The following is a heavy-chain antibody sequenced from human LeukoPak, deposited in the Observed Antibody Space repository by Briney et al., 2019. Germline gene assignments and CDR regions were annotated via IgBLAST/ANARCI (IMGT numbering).Heavy chain of an antibody. CDR1: GGSFSGYY. D-gene: IGHD3-3*01. CDR2: INHSGST. CDR3: ARLYDFWSGYYYYYGMDV. J-gene: IGHJ6*02. Sequence: SETLSLTCAVYGGSFSGYYWSWIRQPPGKGLEWIGEINHSGSTNHNPSLKSRVTISVDTSKNQFSLKLSSVTAADTAVYYCARLYDFWSGYYYYYGMDVWGQGTTVTVSS. V-gene: IGHV4-34*01.